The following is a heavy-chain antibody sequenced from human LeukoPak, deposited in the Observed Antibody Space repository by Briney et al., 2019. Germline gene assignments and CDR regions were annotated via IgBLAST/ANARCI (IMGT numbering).Heavy chain of an antibody. Sequence: GGSLRLSCVTSGFTFTDYAMSWFRQAPGKGLEWVGFIRRIPSGGTTDYAASVKGRFTISRDNSKSIAYLQMNSLESEDTAMYYCTRGIGYTYGWSDWGQGTLVTVSS. D-gene: IGHD5-18*01. CDR1: GFTFTDYA. CDR2: IRRIPSGGTT. J-gene: IGHJ4*02. CDR3: TRGIGYTYGWSD. V-gene: IGHV3-49*03.